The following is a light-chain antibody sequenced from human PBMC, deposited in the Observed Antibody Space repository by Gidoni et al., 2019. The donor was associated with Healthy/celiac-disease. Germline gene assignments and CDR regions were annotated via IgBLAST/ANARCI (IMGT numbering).Light chain of an antibody. V-gene: IGLV3-21*04. J-gene: IGLJ3*02. CDR3: HVWDSSSDHPV. Sequence: SYVLTQPPSVSVAPGKTARITCGGNNIGSKSVHWYQQKPGQAPVLVIYYDSDRPSGIPERFSGSNSGNTATLTISRVEAWDEADYYCHVWDSSSDHPVFGGGTKLTVL. CDR2: YDS. CDR1: NIGSKS.